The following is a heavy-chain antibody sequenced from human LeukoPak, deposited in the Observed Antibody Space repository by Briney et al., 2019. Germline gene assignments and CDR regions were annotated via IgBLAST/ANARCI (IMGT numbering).Heavy chain of an antibody. D-gene: IGHD7-27*01. V-gene: IGHV1-69*04. J-gene: IGHJ3*02. CDR3: ARPGGTGDDAFDI. CDR2: IIPILGIA. Sequence: SVKVSCKASGGTFSSYAISWVRQAPGQGLEWMGRIIPILGIANYAQKFQGGVTITADKSTSTAYMELSSLRSEDTAVYYCARPGGTGDDAFDIWGQGTMVTVSS. CDR1: GGTFSSYA.